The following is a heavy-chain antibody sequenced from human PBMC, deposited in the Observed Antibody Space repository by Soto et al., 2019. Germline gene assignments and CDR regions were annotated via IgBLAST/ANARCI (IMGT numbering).Heavy chain of an antibody. Sequence: GGSLRLSCAASGFTFSNAWMSWVRQAPGKGLEWVGRIKSKTDGGTTDYAAPVKGRFTISRDDSKNTLYLQMNSLKTEDTAVYYCTTVLYETYYDFWSGYHNAFDIWGQGTMVTVSS. CDR1: GFTFSNAW. CDR3: TTVLYETYYDFWSGYHNAFDI. D-gene: IGHD3-3*01. J-gene: IGHJ3*02. CDR2: IKSKTDGGTT. V-gene: IGHV3-15*01.